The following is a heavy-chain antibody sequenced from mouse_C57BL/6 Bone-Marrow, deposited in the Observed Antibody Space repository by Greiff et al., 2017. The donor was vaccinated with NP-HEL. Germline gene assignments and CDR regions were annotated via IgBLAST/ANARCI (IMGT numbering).Heavy chain of an antibody. CDR3: TGGSSYRYFDY. D-gene: IGHD1-1*01. Sequence: VQLQQSGTVLARPGVSVKMSCKTSGYTFTSYWMHWVKQRPGQGLEWIGAIYPGNSDTSYNQKFKGKAKLTAVTSASTAYMELSSLTNEDSAVYYCTGGSSYRYFDYWGQGTTLTVSS. V-gene: IGHV1-5*01. J-gene: IGHJ2*01. CDR1: GYTFTSYW. CDR2: IYPGNSDT.